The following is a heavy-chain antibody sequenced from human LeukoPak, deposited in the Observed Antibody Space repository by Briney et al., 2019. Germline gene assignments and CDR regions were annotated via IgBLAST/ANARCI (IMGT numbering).Heavy chain of an antibody. J-gene: IGHJ2*01. Sequence: SETLSLTCTVSGGSISSSSYYWGWIRQPPGKGLEWIGRIYYSGSTYYNPSLKSRVTISVDTSKNQFSLKLSSVTAADTAVYYCARQIRIAVAGTWYFDIGGRATLGTVSS. CDR2: IYYSGST. D-gene: IGHD6-19*01. V-gene: IGHV4-39*01. CDR3: ARQIRIAVAGTWYFDI. CDR1: GGSISSSSYY.